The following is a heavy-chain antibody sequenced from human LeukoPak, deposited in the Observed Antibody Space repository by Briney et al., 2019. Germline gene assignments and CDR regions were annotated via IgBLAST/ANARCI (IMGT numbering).Heavy chain of an antibody. J-gene: IGHJ5*02. CDR1: GFTVSNYY. V-gene: IGHV3-23*01. CDR3: AKDGNDGAAAP. Sequence: GGSLRLSCAVSGFTVSNYYVSWVRQAPGKGLEWVSAISGSGGSTYYADSVKGRFTTSRDNSKNTLYLQMNSLRAEDTAVYYCAKDGNDGAAAPWGQGTLVIVSS. D-gene: IGHD6-13*01. CDR2: ISGSGGST.